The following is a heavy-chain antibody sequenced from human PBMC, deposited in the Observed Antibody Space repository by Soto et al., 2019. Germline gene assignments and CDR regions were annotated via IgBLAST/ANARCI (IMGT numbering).Heavy chain of an antibody. Sequence: QVQLVESGGGVVQPGRSLRLSCAAAGFTFSSYGMHWVRQAPGKGLEWVAVIWDDGSNKYYADSVKGRFTISRDNSKNTLDLQMTSLRADDTAVYYCARERSSVPDDAFEIWGQGTMVTVSS. J-gene: IGHJ3*02. CDR3: ARERSSVPDDAFEI. CDR1: GFTFSSYG. CDR2: IWDDGSNK. V-gene: IGHV3-33*01. D-gene: IGHD6-19*01.